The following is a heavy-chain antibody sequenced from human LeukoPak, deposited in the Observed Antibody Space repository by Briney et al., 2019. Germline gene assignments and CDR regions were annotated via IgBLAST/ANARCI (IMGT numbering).Heavy chain of an antibody. D-gene: IGHD5-12*01. V-gene: IGHV1-69*04. CDR1: GGTFTSSA. CDR2: SISIFGIA. CDR3: ASALRLLLDY. Sequence: APVKLSCTASGGTFTSSAISWGREAPGHGLEWMGRSISIFGIANYAQKFQGRVTTSANKSTSTAYMELSSLRAEDTAVYYWASALRLLLDYWGQGTLVTVSS. J-gene: IGHJ4*02.